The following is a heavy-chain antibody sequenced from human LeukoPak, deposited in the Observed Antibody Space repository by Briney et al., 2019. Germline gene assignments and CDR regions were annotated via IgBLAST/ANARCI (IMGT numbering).Heavy chain of an antibody. V-gene: IGHV3-7*01. CDR1: GGSISSSSYY. CDR2: IKQDGSEK. D-gene: IGHD2-15*01. J-gene: IGHJ4*02. CDR3: ARGLGYCSGGSCYPGYFDY. Sequence: PSETLSLTCTVSGGSISSSSYYWGWIRQPPGKGLEWVANIKQDGSEKYYVDSVKGRFTISRDNAKNSLYLQMNSLRAEDTAVYYCARGLGYCSGGSCYPGYFDYWGQGTLVTVSS.